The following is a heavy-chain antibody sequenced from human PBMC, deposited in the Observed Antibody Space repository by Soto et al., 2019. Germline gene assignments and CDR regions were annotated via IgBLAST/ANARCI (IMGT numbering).Heavy chain of an antibody. J-gene: IGHJ6*02. V-gene: IGHV4-34*01. D-gene: IGHD2-2*01. CDR2: INHSGST. CDR3: ASGGYQLLYYYYYGMDV. CDR1: GGSFSGYY. Sequence: SETLSLTCAVYGGSFSGYYWSWIRQPPGKGLEWIGEINHSGSTNYNPSLKSRVTISVDTSKNQFSLKLSSVTAADTAVYYCASGGYQLLYYYYYGMDVWGQGTTVTVSS.